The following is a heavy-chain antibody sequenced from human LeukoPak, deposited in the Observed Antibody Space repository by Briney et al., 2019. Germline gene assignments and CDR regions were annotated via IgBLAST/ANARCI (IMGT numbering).Heavy chain of an antibody. CDR3: ARDNSVRDEAWWFNP. J-gene: IGHJ5*02. V-gene: IGHV3-23*01. CDR2: ISGSGGST. D-gene: IGHD5-24*01. Sequence: GGSLRLSCAASGFTFSSYGMSWVRQAPGKGLEWVSTISGSGGSTYYADSVKGRFTISRDNSKNTLYLQMNSLRAEDTAVYYCARDNSVRDEAWWFNPWGQGTLVTVSS. CDR1: GFTFSSYG.